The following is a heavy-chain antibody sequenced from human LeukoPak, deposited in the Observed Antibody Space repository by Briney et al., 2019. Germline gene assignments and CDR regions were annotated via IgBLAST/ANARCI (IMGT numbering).Heavy chain of an antibody. D-gene: IGHD4-17*01. J-gene: IGHJ2*01. CDR2: INSDGSST. V-gene: IGHV3-74*01. CDR3: ARASATHSEDDYGDADWYFDL. Sequence: GGSLRLSCAASGFTFSSYWMHWVRQAPGKGLVWVSRINSDGSSTSFADSVKGRFTISRDNAKNTLYLQMNSLRAEATAVYYCARASATHSEDDYGDADWYFDLWGRGTLVTVSS. CDR1: GFTFSSYW.